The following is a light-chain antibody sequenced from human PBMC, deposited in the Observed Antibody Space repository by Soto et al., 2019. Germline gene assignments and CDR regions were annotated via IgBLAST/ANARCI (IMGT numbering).Light chain of an antibody. Sequence: DIQMTQSPSTLSASVGDRVTITCRASPSISSWLAWYQQKPGKAPKLLLYDASSLESGVPSRFSGSGSGTEFTLPISSLQPDDFATYYCQQYNSYPLAFVQGTKVEIK. CDR2: DAS. V-gene: IGKV1-5*01. CDR3: QQYNSYPLA. CDR1: PSISSW. J-gene: IGKJ1*01.